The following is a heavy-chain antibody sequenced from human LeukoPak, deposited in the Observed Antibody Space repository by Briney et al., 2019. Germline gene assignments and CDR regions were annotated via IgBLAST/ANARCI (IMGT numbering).Heavy chain of an antibody. Sequence: ASVTVSCTASGYTFSSYYMNWVRQAPGQGLGWMGIINPSGGSTSYAQMFQRRVTMTRDMSTTTVYMELSSLRSEDTAVYYCARDGYCSSTSCYTTFDYWGQGTLVTVSS. V-gene: IGHV1-46*01. J-gene: IGHJ4*02. CDR1: GYTFSSYY. CDR3: ARDGYCSSTSCYTTFDY. CDR2: INPSGGST. D-gene: IGHD2-2*02.